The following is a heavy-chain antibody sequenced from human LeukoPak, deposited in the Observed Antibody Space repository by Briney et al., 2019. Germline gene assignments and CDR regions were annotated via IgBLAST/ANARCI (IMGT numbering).Heavy chain of an antibody. D-gene: IGHD5-12*01. J-gene: IGHJ6*02. V-gene: IGHV1-46*01. Sequence: ASVKVSCKASGYTFTNYYIHWVRQAPGQGLEWMGITDPIGGSTNYAQKFQGRVTMTRDTSTSTVYMELSSLRSEDSAVYYCARGPPPGQWLREDYYYGMDVWGQGTTVTVSS. CDR2: TDPIGGST. CDR1: GYTFTNYY. CDR3: ARGPPPGQWLREDYYYGMDV.